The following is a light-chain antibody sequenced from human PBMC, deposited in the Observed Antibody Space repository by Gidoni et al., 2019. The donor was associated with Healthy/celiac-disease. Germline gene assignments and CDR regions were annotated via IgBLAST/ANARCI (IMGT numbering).Light chain of an antibody. V-gene: IGLV2-14*01. CDR1: SSDVGGYNY. CDR3: SSYTSSSTLV. Sequence: QSALTQPASVSGSPGQSITITCTGTSSDVGGYNYVSWYQQHPGKAPKLMIYDVSNRPSGVSTLFSGSKSGNTASLTISGLQAEDAADYYCSSYTSSSTLVFGGGTKLTVL. CDR2: DVS. J-gene: IGLJ2*01.